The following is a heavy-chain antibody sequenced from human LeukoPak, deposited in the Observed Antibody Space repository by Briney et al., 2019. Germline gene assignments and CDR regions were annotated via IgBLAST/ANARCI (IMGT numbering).Heavy chain of an antibody. Sequence: AGGSLRLSCAGSGFNFTNARMIWVRQAPGKGPEWVGRIKSKIDGGTTDYGAPEKGRVTIARDDSKNKLYLQMNSLRIEDTAVYYCTIELYYDALTGYYSPPFDYWGQGTLVTVSS. CDR3: TIELYYDALTGYYSPPFDY. CDR2: IKSKIDGGTT. V-gene: IGHV3-15*01. J-gene: IGHJ4*02. D-gene: IGHD3-9*01. CDR1: GFNFTNAR.